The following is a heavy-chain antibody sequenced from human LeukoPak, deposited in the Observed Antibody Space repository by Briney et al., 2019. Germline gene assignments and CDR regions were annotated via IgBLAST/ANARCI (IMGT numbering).Heavy chain of an antibody. J-gene: IGHJ6*02. D-gene: IGHD6-13*01. CDR2: IIPIFGIA. Sequence: SGKLCCKASGGTFSSYAIIWVRQAPGQGLEWMGGIIPIFGIAIYAQKFQGRVTITASKSTSTAYMELSSLRSEDTAVYYRARDQGGIAAAGTRYYYGRDVGGQGTTVTVSS. CDR1: GGTFSSYA. V-gene: IGHV1-69*10. CDR3: ARDQGGIAAAGTRYYYGRDV.